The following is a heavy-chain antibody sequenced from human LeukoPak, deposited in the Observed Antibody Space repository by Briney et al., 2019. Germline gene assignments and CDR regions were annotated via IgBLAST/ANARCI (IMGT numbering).Heavy chain of an antibody. Sequence: PSETLSLTCTVSGASINNYYWTWIRQSPGEGLEWIGCIFVGVTTHYNPSLDGRVTISVDTSKTQFSLILTSTTAADTAVYYCLTVSTATRSFDIWGAGTTVSASS. CDR2: IFVGVTT. CDR1: GASINNYY. V-gene: IGHV4-59*01. D-gene: IGHD1-1*01. CDR3: LTVSTATRSFDI. J-gene: IGHJ3*02.